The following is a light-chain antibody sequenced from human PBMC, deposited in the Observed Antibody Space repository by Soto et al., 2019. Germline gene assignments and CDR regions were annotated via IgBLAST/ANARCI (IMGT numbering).Light chain of an antibody. V-gene: IGLV2-8*01. CDR2: EVS. Sequence: QSALTQPPSASGSPGQSVTISCTGTSSDVGGYNFVSWYQQHPGKAPKLMILEVSKRPSGVPDRFSGSKSGSTASLTVSGLQAEDEADYFCSSYAGSNVVFGGGTKVTVL. CDR1: SSDVGGYNF. J-gene: IGLJ2*01. CDR3: SSYAGSNVV.